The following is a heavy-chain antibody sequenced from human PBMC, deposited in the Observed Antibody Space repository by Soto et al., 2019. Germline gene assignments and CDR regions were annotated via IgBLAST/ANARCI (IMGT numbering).Heavy chain of an antibody. CDR3: ARATGYYDILTGDPGAFDI. CDR2: IWYDGSNK. V-gene: IGHV3-33*01. Sequence: QVQLVESGGGVVQPGRSLRLSCAASGFTFSSYGMHWVRQAPGKGLEWVAVIWYDGSNKYYADSVKGRFTISRDNSKNTLYLQMNGLRAEDTAVYYCARATGYYDILTGDPGAFDIWGQGTMVTVSS. J-gene: IGHJ3*02. CDR1: GFTFSSYG. D-gene: IGHD3-9*01.